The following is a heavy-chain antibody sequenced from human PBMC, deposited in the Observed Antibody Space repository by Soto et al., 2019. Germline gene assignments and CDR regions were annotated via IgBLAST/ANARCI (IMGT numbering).Heavy chain of an antibody. J-gene: IGHJ6*02. CDR2: ISRSSNTI. CDR1: GFTFSIYS. V-gene: IGHV3-48*01. Sequence: EVQLVESGGGSVQPGGSLRLSCAASGFTFSIYSMKWVRQAPGKGLEWVSYISRSSNTIYYADSVRGRFTISRDNAKNSLYLQMNSLRAEDTAVYYCARDRQVWAENTYYYGMDVWGQGTTVTVSS. CDR3: ARDRQVWAENTYYYGMDV. D-gene: IGHD5-18*01.